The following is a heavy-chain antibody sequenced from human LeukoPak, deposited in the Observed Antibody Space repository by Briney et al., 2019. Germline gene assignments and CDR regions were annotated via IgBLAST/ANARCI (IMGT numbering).Heavy chain of an antibody. V-gene: IGHV4-4*07. CDR3: ASQLPHATRHYDFWSGYYRHAFDI. CDR2: IYTSGST. D-gene: IGHD3-3*01. J-gene: IGHJ3*02. Sequence: SETLSLTCTVSGGSISSYYWSWIRQPAGKGLEWIGRIYTSGSTNYNPSLKSRVTISVDTSKNQFSLKLSSVTAADTAVYYCASQLPHATRHYDFWSGYYRHAFDIWGQGTMVTVSS. CDR1: GGSISSYY.